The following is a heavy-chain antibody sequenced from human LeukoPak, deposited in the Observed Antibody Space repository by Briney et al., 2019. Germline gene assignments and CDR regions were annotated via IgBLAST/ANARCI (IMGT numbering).Heavy chain of an antibody. J-gene: IGHJ6*03. CDR3: AKDGGEYYDILTGYYPRLYYMDV. CDR1: GFTFSTYG. D-gene: IGHD3-9*01. CDR2: ISGSGGST. V-gene: IGHV3-23*01. Sequence: GGSLRLSCAASGFTFSTYGMSWVRQAPGKGLEWVSAISGSGGSTYYADSVKGRFAISRDNSKNTLYLQMNSLRAEDTAVYYCAKDGGEYYDILTGYYPRLYYMDVWGKGTTVTISS.